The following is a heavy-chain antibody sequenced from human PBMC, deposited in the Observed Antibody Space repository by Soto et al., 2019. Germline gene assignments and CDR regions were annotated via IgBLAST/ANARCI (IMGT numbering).Heavy chain of an antibody. D-gene: IGHD3-10*01. V-gene: IGHV3-15*07. CDR1: GFTFSNAW. CDR3: ASACVLWYGEPRQQFDY. J-gene: IGHJ4*02. Sequence: GGSLRLSCAASGFTFSNAWMNWVRQAPGKGLEWVGRIKSKTDGGTTDYAAPVKGRFTISRDDSKNTLYLQMNSLKTEDTAVYYFASACVLWYGEPRQQFDYWGQGTLVTVSS. CDR2: IKSKTDGGTT.